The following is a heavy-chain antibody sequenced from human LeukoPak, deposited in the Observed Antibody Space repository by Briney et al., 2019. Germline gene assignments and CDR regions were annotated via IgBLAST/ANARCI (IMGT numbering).Heavy chain of an antibody. CDR2: ISYDGSNK. CDR3: AKCQYYYDSSGSFDY. Sequence: GGSLRLSCAASGFTFSSYAMHWVRQAPGKGLEWVAVISYDGSNKYYADSVKGRFTISRDTSNNTLYLQMNSLRAEDTAVYYCAKCQYYYDSSGSFDYWGQGALVTVSS. V-gene: IGHV3-30*04. J-gene: IGHJ4*02. CDR1: GFTFSSYA. D-gene: IGHD3-22*01.